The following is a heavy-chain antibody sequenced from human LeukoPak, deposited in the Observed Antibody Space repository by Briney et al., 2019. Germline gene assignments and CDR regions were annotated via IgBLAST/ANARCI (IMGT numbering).Heavy chain of an antibody. D-gene: IGHD3-22*01. CDR1: GFTFSSYA. V-gene: IGHV3-23*01. CDR3: AKVPQYLIYDSSGYYFDY. CDR2: ICGSGGST. Sequence: PGGSLRLSCAASGFTFSSYAMSWVRQAPGKGLEWVSAICGSGGSTYYADSVKGRFTISRDNSKNTLYLQMNSLRAEDTAVYYCAKVPQYLIYDSSGYYFDYWGQGTLVTVSS. J-gene: IGHJ4*02.